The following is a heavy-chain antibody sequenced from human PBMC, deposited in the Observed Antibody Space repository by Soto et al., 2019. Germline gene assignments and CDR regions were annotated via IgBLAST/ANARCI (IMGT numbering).Heavy chain of an antibody. CDR2: IYYSGST. Sequence: QLQLQESGPGLVKPSETLSLTCTVSGGSISSSSYYWGWIRQPPGKGLEWIGSIYYSGSTYYNPSLKSRVTISVDTSKNQFSLKLSSVTAAVTAVYYCARHYDLESVWCWFDPWGQGTLVTVSS. CDR1: GGSISSSSYY. J-gene: IGHJ5*02. CDR3: ARHYDLESVWCWFDP. D-gene: IGHD3-3*01. V-gene: IGHV4-39*01.